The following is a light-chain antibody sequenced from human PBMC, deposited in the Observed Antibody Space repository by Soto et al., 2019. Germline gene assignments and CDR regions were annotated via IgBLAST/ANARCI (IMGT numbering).Light chain of an antibody. CDR2: DVS. CDR1: SSDVGRYNY. V-gene: IGLV2-14*01. J-gene: IGLJ2*01. CDR3: SSHTSRSTVI. Sequence: QSALTQPASVSVSPGQSSTISCTGTSSDVGRYNYVSWYQQYPGKAPKLMIYDVSHRPSGISNRFSGSKSANTASLTISGLQPEDEAEYYCSSHTSRSTVIFGGGTQLNVL.